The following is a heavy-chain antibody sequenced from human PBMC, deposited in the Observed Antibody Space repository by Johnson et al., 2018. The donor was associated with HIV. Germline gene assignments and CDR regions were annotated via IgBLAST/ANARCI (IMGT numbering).Heavy chain of an antibody. CDR1: GFTFSSYA. V-gene: IGHV3-NL1*01. Sequence: QEQLVESGGGVVQPRRSLRLSCAASGFTFSSYAMHWVRQAPGKGLEWVSVIYSGGTTYSADSVQGRFTISRDNSKNTLYLQMNSLRAEDTAVYYCAKSTQGSEQRNDAFDIWGQGTMVTVSS. J-gene: IGHJ3*02. CDR2: IYSGGTT. D-gene: IGHD1-14*01. CDR3: AKSTQGSEQRNDAFDI.